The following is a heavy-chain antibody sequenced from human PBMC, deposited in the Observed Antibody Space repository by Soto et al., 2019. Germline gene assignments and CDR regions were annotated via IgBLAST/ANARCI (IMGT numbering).Heavy chain of an antibody. CDR1: GFSLSTSGVG. J-gene: IGHJ4*02. Sequence: QITLKESGPTLVRPTQTLTLTCAFSGFSLSTSGVGVGWIRQPPRKALEWLAVIYWDDSKHYSPSLRSRLTITKDTSKNQVVLTMTNMDPMDTGTYYCAHKGPEDWPLDYWGQGTLVTVSS. V-gene: IGHV2-5*02. CDR2: IYWDDSK. CDR3: AHKGPEDWPLDY. D-gene: IGHD3-9*01.